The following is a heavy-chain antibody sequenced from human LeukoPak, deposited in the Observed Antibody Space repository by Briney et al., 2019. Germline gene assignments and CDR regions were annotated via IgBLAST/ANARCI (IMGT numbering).Heavy chain of an antibody. V-gene: IGHV3-30-3*01. J-gene: IGHJ3*02. CDR3: ARPLGYCSGGSCLGGYGDAFDI. CDR1: GFTVSSNY. Sequence: PGGSLRLSCAASGFTVSSNYMSWVRQAPGKGLEWVAVISYDGSNKYYADSVKGRFTISRDNSKNTLYLQMNSLRAEDTAVYYCARPLGYCSGGSCLGGYGDAFDIWGQGTMVTVSS. D-gene: IGHD2-15*01. CDR2: ISYDGSNK.